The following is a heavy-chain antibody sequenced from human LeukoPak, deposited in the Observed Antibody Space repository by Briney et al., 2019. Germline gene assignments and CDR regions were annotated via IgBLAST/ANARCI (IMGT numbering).Heavy chain of an antibody. CDR2: ISGSGGST. CDR1: GFTFSSYA. CDR3: AKDETPYYYDSSGYAFDI. D-gene: IGHD3-22*01. J-gene: IGHJ3*02. V-gene: IGHV3-23*01. Sequence: GGSLRLSCAASGFTFSSYAMSWVRQAPGKGLEWVSAISGSGGSTYYADSVKGRFTISRDNSKNTLYLQMNSLRAEDTAVYYCAKDETPYYYDSSGYAFDIWGQGTMVTVSS.